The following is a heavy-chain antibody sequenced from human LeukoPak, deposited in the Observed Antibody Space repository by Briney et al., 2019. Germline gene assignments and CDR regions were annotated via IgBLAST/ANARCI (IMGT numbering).Heavy chain of an antibody. D-gene: IGHD2-15*01. J-gene: IGHJ4*02. CDR2: ISGSGDNT. Sequence: GGSLRLSCAASGFTFSSYSMNWVCQAPGKGLEWVSAISGSGDNTYYADSVKGRFALSRDNSKNTVYLQMNSLRADDTAVYYCAKTRGYCSGGTCYCDYWGQGTLVTVSS. CDR3: AKTRGYCSGGTCYCDY. CDR1: GFTFSSYS. V-gene: IGHV3-23*01.